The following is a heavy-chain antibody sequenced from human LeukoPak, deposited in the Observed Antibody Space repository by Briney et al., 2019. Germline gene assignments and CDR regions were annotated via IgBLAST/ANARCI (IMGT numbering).Heavy chain of an antibody. D-gene: IGHD3-22*01. CDR1: GFTVSSNY. J-gene: IGHJ4*02. V-gene: IGHV3-53*04. CDR3: ARGGSGYYYFDY. Sequence: GGSLRLSCAASGFTVSSNYMSWVRQAPGKGLEWVSVIYSGGSTYYADSVKGRFTISRHNSKNTLYLQMNSLRAEGTAVYYCARGGSGYYYFDYWGQGTLVTVPS. CDR2: IYSGGST.